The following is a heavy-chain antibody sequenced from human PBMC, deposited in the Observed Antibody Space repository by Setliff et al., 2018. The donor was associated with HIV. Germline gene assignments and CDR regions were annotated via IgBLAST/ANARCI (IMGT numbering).Heavy chain of an antibody. Sequence: SETLSLTCAVYGGSFSGNYWSWIRQPPGKGLEWIGEINHSGSTNYNPSLKSRVIISVDLSKNQFPLKLSSVTAADTAVYYCARGPGGWQRDYYYYMDVWGKGTTVTVSS. J-gene: IGHJ6*03. CDR2: INHSGST. CDR1: GGSFSGNY. CDR3: ARGPGGWQRDYYYYMDV. D-gene: IGHD2-15*01. V-gene: IGHV4-34*01.